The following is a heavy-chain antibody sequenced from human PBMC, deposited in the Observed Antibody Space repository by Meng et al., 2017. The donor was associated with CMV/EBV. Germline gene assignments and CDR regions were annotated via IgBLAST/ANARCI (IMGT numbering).Heavy chain of an antibody. CDR3: ARVRGCSSTRCYVELDY. D-gene: IGHD2-2*01. J-gene: IGHJ4*02. CDR1: GFTFSDYE. CDR2: ISSSGSTI. V-gene: IGHV3-48*03. Sequence: GESLKISCAASGFTFSDYEMNWVRQAPGKGLEWISYISSSGSTIYYADSVKGRFTISRDNAKNSLYLQMNSLSGEDTAVYHCARVRGCSSTRCYVELDYWGKGTLVTVSS.